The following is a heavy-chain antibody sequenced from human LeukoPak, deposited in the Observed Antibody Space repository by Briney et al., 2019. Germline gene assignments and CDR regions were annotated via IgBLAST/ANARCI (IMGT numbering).Heavy chain of an antibody. CDR1: GFTFSDYY. CDR2: ISSSGSTI. D-gene: IGHD3-3*01. Sequence: PGGSLRLSCAASGFTFSDYYMSWIRQAPGKGLEWVSYISSSGSTIYYADSVKGRFTISRDNAKNSLYLQMNSPRAEDTAVYSCARDRDHDLEFGPWGQGTLVTVSS. CDR3: ARDRDHDLEFGP. J-gene: IGHJ5*02. V-gene: IGHV3-11*01.